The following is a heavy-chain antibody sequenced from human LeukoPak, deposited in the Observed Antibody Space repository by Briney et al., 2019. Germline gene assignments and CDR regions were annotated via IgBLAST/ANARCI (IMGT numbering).Heavy chain of an antibody. V-gene: IGHV4-34*01. CDR2: INHSGST. Sequence: SETLSLTCAVYGGSFSGYYWSWIRQPPGKGLEWIGEINHSGSTSYNPSLKSRVTISVDTSKNQFSLKLSSVTAADTAVYYCARAGGYYDSSGNRVGYFDYWGQGTLVTVSS. CDR1: GGSFSGYY. D-gene: IGHD3-22*01. J-gene: IGHJ4*02. CDR3: ARAGGYYDSSGNRVGYFDY.